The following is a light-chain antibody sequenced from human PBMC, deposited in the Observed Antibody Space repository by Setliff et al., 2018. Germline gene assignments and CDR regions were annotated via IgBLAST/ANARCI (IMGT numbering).Light chain of an antibody. J-gene: IGLJ1*01. CDR2: GVS. CDR3: SSNIGSNNFDV. CDR1: SSDIGGYNY. V-gene: IGLV2-8*01. Sequence: QSVLTQPASVSGSPGQSITISCTGPSSDIGGYNYVSWYQQYPGKAPQLIIYGVSKRPSGVPDRFSGSKSGNTASLTVSGLQAEDEADYYCSSNIGSNNFDVFGTGTKGTVL.